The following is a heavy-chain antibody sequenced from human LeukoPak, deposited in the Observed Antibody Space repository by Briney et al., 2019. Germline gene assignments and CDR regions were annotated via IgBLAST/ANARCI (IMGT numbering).Heavy chain of an antibody. CDR2: ISGRGGST. CDR3: AKGWSQSYSSRYFDY. D-gene: IGHD6-13*01. CDR1: GFTFSSYA. J-gene: IGHJ4*02. Sequence: GGSLRLSFSASGFTFSSYASSWVRQAPGRGLEWVSAISGRGGSTYYADSVRGRFTVSIDHSKNTLYLQMDSLRAEDTAVYRCAKGWSQSYSSRYFDYWGQGTLVTVSS. V-gene: IGHV3-23*01.